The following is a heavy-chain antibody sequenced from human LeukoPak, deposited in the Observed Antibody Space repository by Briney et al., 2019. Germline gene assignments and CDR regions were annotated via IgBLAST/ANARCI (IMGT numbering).Heavy chain of an antibody. CDR1: GFTFSSYG. J-gene: IGHJ4*02. V-gene: IGHV3-30*02. CDR3: ARDIGWPHGY. D-gene: IGHD6-19*01. Sequence: PGGSLRLSCAASGFTFSSYGMHWVRQAPGKGLEWVAFIRYDGSNKYYADSVKGRFTISRDNSKNTLYLQMNSLRAEDTAVYYCARDIGWPHGYWGQGTLVTVSS. CDR2: IRYDGSNK.